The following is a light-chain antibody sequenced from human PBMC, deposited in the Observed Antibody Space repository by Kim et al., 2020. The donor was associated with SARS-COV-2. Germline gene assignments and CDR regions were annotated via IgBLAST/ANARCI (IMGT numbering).Light chain of an antibody. CDR3: QQGNSFPPLT. V-gene: IGKV1-12*01. Sequence: SVGDRVTSDCRASQDINTWLGWYQQTPGKAPKLQFYGASDLQSGVRSRFSDSGSGTDFTHTISRLQSGDCATYYCQQGNSFPPLTFGQGTKVDSK. J-gene: IGKJ1*01. CDR2: GAS. CDR1: QDINTW.